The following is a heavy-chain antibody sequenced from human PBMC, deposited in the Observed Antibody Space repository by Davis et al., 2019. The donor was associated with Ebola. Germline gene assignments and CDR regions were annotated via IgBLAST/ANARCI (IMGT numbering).Heavy chain of an antibody. CDR3: ARGRTYYYDSSGPSLGY. CDR1: GGSFSGYY. J-gene: IGHJ4*02. Sequence: GSLRLSCAVYGGSFSGYYWSWIRKPPGKGLEWIGEINHSGSTNYNPSLKSRVTISVDTSKNQFSLKLSSVTAADTAVYYCARGRTYYYDSSGPSLGYWGQGTLVTVSS. V-gene: IGHV4-34*01. D-gene: IGHD3-22*01. CDR2: INHSGST.